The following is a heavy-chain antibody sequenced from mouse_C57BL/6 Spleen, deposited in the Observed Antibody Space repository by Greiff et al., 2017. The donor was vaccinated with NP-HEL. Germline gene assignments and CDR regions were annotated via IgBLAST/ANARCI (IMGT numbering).Heavy chain of an antibody. CDR3: AIERNYYGSSFYFDY. CDR1: GYTFTSYW. V-gene: IGHV1-64*01. Sequence: QVQLQQPGAELVKPGASVKLSCKASGYTFTSYWMHWVKQRPGQGLEWIGMIHPNSGSTNYNEKFKSKATLTVDKSSSTAYMQLSSLTSEDSAVYYCAIERNYYGSSFYFDYWGQGTTLTVSS. CDR2: IHPNSGST. D-gene: IGHD1-1*01. J-gene: IGHJ2*01.